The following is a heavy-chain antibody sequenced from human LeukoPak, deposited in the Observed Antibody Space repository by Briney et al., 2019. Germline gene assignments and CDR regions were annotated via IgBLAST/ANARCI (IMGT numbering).Heavy chain of an antibody. CDR2: IIPIFGTA. D-gene: IGHD5-12*01. CDR1: GGTFSSYA. Sequence: ASVKVSCKASGGTFSSYAISWVRQAPGQGLEWMGGIIPIFGTANYAQKFQGRVTITADESTSTAYMELSSLRSEGTAVYYCARYSGYEGNWFDPWGQGTLVTVSS. V-gene: IGHV1-69*01. J-gene: IGHJ5*02. CDR3: ARYSGYEGNWFDP.